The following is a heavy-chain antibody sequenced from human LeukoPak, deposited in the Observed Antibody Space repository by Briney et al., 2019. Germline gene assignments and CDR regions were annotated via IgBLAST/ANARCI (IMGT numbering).Heavy chain of an antibody. D-gene: IGHD6-19*01. CDR1: GYIFTDYY. V-gene: IGHV1/OR15-1*01. CDR3: ALNRYSSGPIDY. Sequence: ASVKVSCKASGYIFTDYYMHWVRQAPGQELVCMGRINPNSGGTNYAQKVQGRVTMTRDTSISTAYTELSSLRSDDSAVYYCALNRYSSGPIDYWGQGTLVTVSS. CDR2: INPNSGGT. J-gene: IGHJ4*02.